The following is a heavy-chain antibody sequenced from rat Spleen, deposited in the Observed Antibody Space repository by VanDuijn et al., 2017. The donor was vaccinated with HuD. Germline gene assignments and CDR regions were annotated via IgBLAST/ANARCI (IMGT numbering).Heavy chain of an antibody. CDR3: TTPNTGDRYFDF. D-gene: IGHD4-2*01. CDR2: ITTGGGGT. Sequence: EVQLVESGGGLVQPGRSLKLSCAASGFTFNNYDMAWVRQAPTKGLEWVAYITTGGGGTYYRDSVKGRFTISRDNARNTLYLQMDSLRSEDTATYYCTTPNTGDRYFDFWGPGTMVTVSS. J-gene: IGHJ1*01. V-gene: IGHV5-27*01. CDR1: GFTFNNYD.